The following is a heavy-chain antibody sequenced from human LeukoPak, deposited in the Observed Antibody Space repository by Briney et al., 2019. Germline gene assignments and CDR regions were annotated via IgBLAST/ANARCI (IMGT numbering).Heavy chain of an antibody. Sequence: PSETLSLTCAVYGGSFSGYYWSWIRQPPGKGLEWIGEINHSGSTNYNPSLKSRVTISVDTSKSQFSLKLSSVTAADTAVYYCAILGYCSSASCYAVPNWGQGSLVTVSS. CDR3: AILGYCSSASCYAVPN. CDR1: GGSFSGYY. J-gene: IGHJ4*02. V-gene: IGHV4-34*01. CDR2: INHSGST. D-gene: IGHD2-2*01.